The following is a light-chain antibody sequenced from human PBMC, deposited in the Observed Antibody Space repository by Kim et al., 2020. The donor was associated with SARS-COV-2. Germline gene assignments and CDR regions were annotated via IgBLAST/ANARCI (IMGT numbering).Light chain of an antibody. V-gene: IGKV3-20*01. CDR3: QQYGSSPRM. Sequence: SPGDRATLSCRASQSVSSTYLAWFQQKPGQAPRLLIYGVSSRATGIPDRFSGSGSGTDFTLTISRLEPEDFAVYYCQQYGSSPRMFGQGTKVDIK. CDR2: GVS. J-gene: IGKJ1*01. CDR1: QSVSSTY.